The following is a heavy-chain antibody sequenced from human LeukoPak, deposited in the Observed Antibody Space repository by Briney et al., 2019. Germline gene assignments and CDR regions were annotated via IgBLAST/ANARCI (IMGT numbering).Heavy chain of an antibody. CDR2: ISGSGGST. D-gene: IGHD6-13*01. J-gene: IGHJ4*02. CDR1: GFTFSSYA. CDR3: AKDSRYSSSWFDY. Sequence: GGSLRLSWAAAGFTFSSYAMSWVSQAPGKGMEWVSAISGSGGSTYYADSVKGRFTISRDNSKNTLYLQMNSLRAEDTAVYYCAKDSRYSSSWFDYWGQGTLVTVSS. V-gene: IGHV3-23*01.